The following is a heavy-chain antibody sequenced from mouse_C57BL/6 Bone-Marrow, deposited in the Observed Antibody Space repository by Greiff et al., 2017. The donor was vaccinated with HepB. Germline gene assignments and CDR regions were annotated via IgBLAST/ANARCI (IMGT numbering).Heavy chain of an antibody. J-gene: IGHJ1*03. V-gene: IGHV1-82*01. CDR3: ARAGDGYFWYFDV. Sequence: QVQLKESGPELVKPGASVKISCKASGYAFSSSWMNWVKQRPGKGLEWIGRIYPGDGDTNYNGKFKGKATLTADKSSSTAYMQLSSLTSEDSAVYFCARAGDGYFWYFDVWGTGTTVTVSS. CDR2: IYPGDGDT. CDR1: GYAFSSSW. D-gene: IGHD2-3*01.